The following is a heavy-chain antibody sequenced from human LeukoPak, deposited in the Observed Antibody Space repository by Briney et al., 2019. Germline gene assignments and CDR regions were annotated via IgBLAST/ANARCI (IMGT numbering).Heavy chain of an antibody. V-gene: IGHV5-51*01. J-gene: IGHJ3*02. CDR1: GYSFTSYW. D-gene: IGHD3-22*01. CDR2: IYPGDSDT. Sequence: GESLRISCKGSGYSFTSYWIGWVRQMPGKGLEWMGIIYPGDSDTRYSPSFQGQVTISADKSISTAYLQWSSLKASDTAMYYCARLNFYDSSGYGFFGAFDIWGQGTMVTVSS. CDR3: ARLNFYDSSGYGFFGAFDI.